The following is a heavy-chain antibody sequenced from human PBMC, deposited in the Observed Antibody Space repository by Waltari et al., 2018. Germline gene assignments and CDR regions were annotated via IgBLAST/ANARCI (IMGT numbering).Heavy chain of an antibody. CDR1: GGTFSSYA. Sequence: QVQLVQSGAEVKKPGSSVKVSCKASGGTFSSYAISWLRQAPGQGLEWMGGIIPIFGTANYAQKFQGRVTITTDESTSTAYMELSSLRSEDTAVYYCAREFYSGSFTYWYFDLWGRGTLVTVSS. V-gene: IGHV1-69*05. D-gene: IGHD1-26*01. J-gene: IGHJ2*01. CDR3: AREFYSGSFTYWYFDL. CDR2: IIPIFGTA.